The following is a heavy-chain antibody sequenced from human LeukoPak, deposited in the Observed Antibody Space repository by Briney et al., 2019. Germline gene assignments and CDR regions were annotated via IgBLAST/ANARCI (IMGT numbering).Heavy chain of an antibody. Sequence: GGSLRLSCAASGFTFSSYGMHWVRQAPGKGLERVAVIWYDGSNKYYADSVKGRFTISRDNSKNTLYLQMNSLRAEDTAVYYCARGSSRGYSSGWYYRYWGQGTLVTVSS. CDR3: ARGSSRGYSSGWYYRY. CDR2: IWYDGSNK. V-gene: IGHV3-33*01. J-gene: IGHJ4*02. D-gene: IGHD6-19*01. CDR1: GFTFSSYG.